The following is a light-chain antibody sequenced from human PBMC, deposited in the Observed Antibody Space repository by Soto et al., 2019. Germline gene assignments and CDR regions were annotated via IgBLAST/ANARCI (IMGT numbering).Light chain of an antibody. CDR2: VAS. J-gene: IGKJ4*01. CDR1: QSVYSN. CDR3: QQYQSWPLT. Sequence: EIVMTQSPATLSVSPGERATLSCRASQSVYSNLAWYQQTPGQAPRLLIYVASTRATGIPARFSGSGSGTEFTLTISSLQSEDFAVYYGQQYQSWPLTFGGGTTVAIK. V-gene: IGKV3-15*01.